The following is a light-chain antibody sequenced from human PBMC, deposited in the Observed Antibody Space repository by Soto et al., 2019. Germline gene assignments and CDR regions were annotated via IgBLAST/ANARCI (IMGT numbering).Light chain of an antibody. J-gene: IGKJ1*01. CDR1: QSVSTNF. V-gene: IGKV3-20*01. CDR2: GAS. Sequence: EIVLTQSPGTPSLSPGEGATLSCRASQSVSTNFFAWYQQKPGQAPRLLIYGASTRATGIPDRFSGSGSGTDFTLTISILEPEDFAVYYCQQYGRTSWTFGQGTK. CDR3: QQYGRTSWT.